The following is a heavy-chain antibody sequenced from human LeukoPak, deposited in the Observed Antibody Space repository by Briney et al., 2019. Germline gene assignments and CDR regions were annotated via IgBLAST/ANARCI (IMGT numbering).Heavy chain of an antibody. D-gene: IGHD3-22*01. CDR3: ARADLVSPYYYDSSGYQPDAFDI. J-gene: IGHJ3*02. CDR1: GFTFSSYA. V-gene: IGHV3-23*01. CDR2: ISGSGGST. Sequence: GGSLRLSCAASGFTFSSYAMSWVRQAPGKGLEWVSAISGSGGSTYYADSVKGRFTISRDNSKNTLYLQMNSLRAEDTAVYYCARADLVSPYYYDSSGYQPDAFDIWGQGTMVTVSS.